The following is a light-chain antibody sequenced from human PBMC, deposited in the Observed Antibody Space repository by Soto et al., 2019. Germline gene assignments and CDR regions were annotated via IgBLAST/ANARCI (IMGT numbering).Light chain of an antibody. CDR3: GSYTSATTWV. V-gene: IGLV2-14*03. Sequence: QSALTQPASVSGSPGQSITISCTGTSSDFGVYNYVSWYQQLPGKAPKLIIYEVSNRPSGVSDRFSGSKSGNTASLSISGLQTEDEADYYCGSYTSATTWVFGGGTKLTVL. J-gene: IGLJ3*02. CDR1: SSDFGVYNY. CDR2: EVS.